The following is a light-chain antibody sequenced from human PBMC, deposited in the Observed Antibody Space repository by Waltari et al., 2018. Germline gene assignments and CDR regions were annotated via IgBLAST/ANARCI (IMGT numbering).Light chain of an antibody. J-gene: IGKJ4*01. CDR2: WAS. CDR1: QSVLYSSNNKNY. CDR3: QQYNDAPLT. V-gene: IGKV4-1*01. Sequence: DIVMTQSPDSLAVSLGERATINCQSSQSVLYSSNNKNYLTWYQQKPGQPPKLLIYWASTRQSGVPDRFSGSGSGTDFTLTISSLQAEDVADYYCQQYNDAPLTFGGGTKLEIK.